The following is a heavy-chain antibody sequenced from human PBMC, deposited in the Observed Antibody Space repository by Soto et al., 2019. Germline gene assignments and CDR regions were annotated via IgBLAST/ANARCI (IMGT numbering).Heavy chain of an antibody. CDR1: GFTFSSYG. J-gene: IGHJ4*02. Sequence: GGSLRLSCAASGFTFSSYGMHWVRQAPGKGLEWVAVISYDGSNKYYADSVKGRFTISRDNSKNTLYLQMNSLRAEDTAVYYCAKSSRYFDWLLLYYFDYWGQGTLVTVSS. CDR3: AKSSRYFDWLLLYYFDY. CDR2: ISYDGSNK. D-gene: IGHD3-9*01. V-gene: IGHV3-30*18.